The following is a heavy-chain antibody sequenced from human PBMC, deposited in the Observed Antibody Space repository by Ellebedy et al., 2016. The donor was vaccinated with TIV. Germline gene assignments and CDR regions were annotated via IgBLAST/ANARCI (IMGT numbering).Heavy chain of an antibody. CDR1: GFTFRRYG. V-gene: IGHV3-30*18. Sequence: GESLKISXAASGFTFRRYGMHWVRQAPGKGLEWVAVISSDGSRRSYADSVRDRFTIYGDNSKNTLYVQMNSLRAEDTAVYYCAKPSDPNPGYSASWATYFDYWGQGTLVTVSS. J-gene: IGHJ4*02. D-gene: IGHD6-13*01. CDR3: AKPSDPNPGYSASWATYFDY. CDR2: ISSDGSRR.